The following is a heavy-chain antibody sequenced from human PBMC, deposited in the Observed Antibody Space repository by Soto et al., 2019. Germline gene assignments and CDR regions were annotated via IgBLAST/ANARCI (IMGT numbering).Heavy chain of an antibody. CDR2: ISGSGGST. J-gene: IGHJ4*02. V-gene: IGHV3-23*01. CDR1: GFTFSSYA. Sequence: PGGSLRLSCAASGFTFSSYAMSWVRQAPGKGLEWVSAISGSGGSTYYAGSVKGRFTISRDNSKNTLYLQMNSLRAEDTAVYYCAKGYCSSTSCYYDYWGQGTLVTVSS. D-gene: IGHD2-2*01. CDR3: AKGYCSSTSCYYDY.